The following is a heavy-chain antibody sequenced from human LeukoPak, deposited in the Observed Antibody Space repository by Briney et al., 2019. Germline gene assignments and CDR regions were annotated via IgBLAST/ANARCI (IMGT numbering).Heavy chain of an antibody. D-gene: IGHD3-22*01. CDR1: GFTFSSYA. CDR3: VSRGSGYYRY. V-gene: IGHV3-23*01. CDR2: ISGSGGST. Sequence: GGSLRLSCAASGFTFSSYAMSWVRQAPGKGPGWVSAISGSGGSTYYADSVKGRFTISRDNSKNTLYLQMNSLRAEDTAVYYCVSRGSGYYRYWGQGTLVTVSS. J-gene: IGHJ4*02.